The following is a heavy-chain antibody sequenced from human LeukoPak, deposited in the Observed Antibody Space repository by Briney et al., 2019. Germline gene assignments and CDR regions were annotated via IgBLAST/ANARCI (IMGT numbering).Heavy chain of an antibody. Sequence: SETLSLTCAVYGGSFSGYYWSWIRQPPGKGLEWIGNIYPSGTTYYNPSLKTRVTISVDTSKNQFSLKLSSVTAADTAVYFCARAYSSSWYFNWFDPWGQGTLVTVSP. CDR1: GGSFSGYY. CDR2: IYPSGTT. D-gene: IGHD6-13*01. CDR3: ARAYSSSWYFNWFDP. V-gene: IGHV4-34*01. J-gene: IGHJ5*02.